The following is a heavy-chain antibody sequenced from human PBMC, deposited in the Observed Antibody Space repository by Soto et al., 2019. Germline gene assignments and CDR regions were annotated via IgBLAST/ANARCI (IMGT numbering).Heavy chain of an antibody. D-gene: IGHD6-13*01. CDR3: GRIGNVAAAGSESFQH. CDR1: GGSISSGGYS. CDR2: IYHSGST. V-gene: IGHV4-30-2*01. Sequence: QLQLQESGSGLVKPSQTLSLTCAVSGGSISSGGYSWSWIRQPPGKGLEWIGYIYHSGSTYYNPSLKSRVTIPVDRSKNQFSLNLSSVTAADTAVYYCGRIGNVAAAGSESFQHWGQGTLGTVSS. J-gene: IGHJ1*01.